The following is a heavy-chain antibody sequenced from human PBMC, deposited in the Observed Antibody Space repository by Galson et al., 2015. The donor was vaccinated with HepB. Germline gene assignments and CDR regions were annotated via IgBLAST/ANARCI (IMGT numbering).Heavy chain of an antibody. CDR3: ARDQMVRGHPLIDY. CDR1: GFTFSSYG. J-gene: IGHJ4*02. D-gene: IGHD3-10*01. Sequence: SLRLSCAASGFTFSSYGMHWVRQAPGKGLEWVAVIWYDGSNKYYADSVKGRFTISRDNSKNTLYLQMNSLRAEDTAVYYCARDQMVRGHPLIDYWGQGTLVTVSS. CDR2: IWYDGSNK. V-gene: IGHV3-33*01.